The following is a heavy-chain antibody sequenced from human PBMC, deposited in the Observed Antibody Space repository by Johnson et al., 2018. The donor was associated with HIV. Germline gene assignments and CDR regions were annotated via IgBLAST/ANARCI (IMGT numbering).Heavy chain of an antibody. CDR1: GFTFDDYA. CDR3: AGRDLLRAFDI. V-gene: IGHV3-48*03. D-gene: IGHD2-15*01. CDR2: ISSDGSTI. J-gene: IGHJ3*02. Sequence: VQLVESGGGLVQPGRSLRLSCAASGFTFDDYAMHWVRQAPGKGLEWISYISSDGSTIDYADSVKGRFTISRDNANNSLYLQMNSLRAEDTAVYYCAGRDLLRAFDIWGQGTMVTVSS.